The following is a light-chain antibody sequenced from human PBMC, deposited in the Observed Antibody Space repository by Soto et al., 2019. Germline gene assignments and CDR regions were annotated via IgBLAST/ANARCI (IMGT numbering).Light chain of an antibody. J-gene: IGLJ2*01. V-gene: IGLV2-8*01. CDR2: EVT. CDR1: RRDVGGYHY. CDR3: SSYAGSNNLV. Sequence: QSALTPPPSASGSPGQSVTISCTGTRRDVGGYHYVSWYQQHPGKAPKLMMHEVTKRPSGVPDRFSGSKSGNTASLTVSGLQGEDEADYYCSSYAGSNNLVFGGGTKLTVL.